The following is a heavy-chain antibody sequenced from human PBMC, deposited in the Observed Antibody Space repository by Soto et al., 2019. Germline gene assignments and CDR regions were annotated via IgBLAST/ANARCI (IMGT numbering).Heavy chain of an antibody. CDR2: ISYDGSNK. CDR3: ARGPSSLTRFDY. D-gene: IGHD2-2*01. J-gene: IGHJ4*02. Sequence: GGARRLSYAGSGFTLSTYAMHWVRQAPGKGLDWVAVISYDGSNKYYADSVKGRFTISRDNSKNTLYLQMNSLRAEDTAVYYCARGPSSLTRFDYWGQGT. CDR1: GFTLSTYA. V-gene: IGHV3-30-3*01.